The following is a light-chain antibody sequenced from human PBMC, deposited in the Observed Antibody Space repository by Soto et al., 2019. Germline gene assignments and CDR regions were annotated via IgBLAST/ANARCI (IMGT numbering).Light chain of an antibody. CDR2: DVS. CDR1: SSDVGGYDY. V-gene: IGLV2-14*03. J-gene: IGLJ3*02. CDR3: NSYTISSTRV. Sequence: QSALTQPASVSGSPGQSITISCTGTSSDVGGYDYVSWYQHHPGKAPKLIIYDVSNRPSGVSNRFSGSKSGNTASLTISGLQAEDEADYYCNSYTISSTRVFGGGTQLTVL.